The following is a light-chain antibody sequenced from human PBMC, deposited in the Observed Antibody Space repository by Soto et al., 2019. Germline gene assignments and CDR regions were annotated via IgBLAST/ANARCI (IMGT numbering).Light chain of an antibody. J-gene: IGKJ3*01. V-gene: IGKV1-5*01. CDR3: QQLDSYVFT. Sequence: DIQMTQSPSTLSASVGDRVTITCRASQSISSWLAWYQQKPGEAPKLLIYAASTLQSGVPSRFSGSGSGTDFTLTISSLQPEDFATYYCQQLDSYVFTFGPGTKVDIK. CDR2: AAS. CDR1: QSISSW.